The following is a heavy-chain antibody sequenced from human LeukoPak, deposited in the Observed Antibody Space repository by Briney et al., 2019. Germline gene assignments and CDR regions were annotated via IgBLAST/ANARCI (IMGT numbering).Heavy chain of an antibody. CDR2: IIPMFAST. CDR1: GGTFTSYA. Sequence: ASVKVSCKASGGTFTSYAISWVRQAPGQGLEWMGGIIPMFASTNYARKSQGRVTITADESTSTAYMELSSLRSEDTAVYYCARRLGLFDSSGYYDYWGQGTLVTVSS. J-gene: IGHJ4*02. CDR3: ARRLGLFDSSGYYDY. V-gene: IGHV1-69*13. D-gene: IGHD3-22*01.